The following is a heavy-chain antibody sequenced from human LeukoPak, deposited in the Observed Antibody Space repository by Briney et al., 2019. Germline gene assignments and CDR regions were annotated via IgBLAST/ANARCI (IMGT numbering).Heavy chain of an antibody. Sequence: ASVKVSCKASGYTFTSYYMHWVRQAPGQGLEWMGIINPSGGSTSYAQKFQGRVTITADESTSTAYMELSSLRSEDMAVYYCARGGNGYGYDYWGQGTLVTVSS. D-gene: IGHD5-18*01. CDR1: GYTFTSYY. CDR3: ARGGNGYGYDY. J-gene: IGHJ4*02. CDR2: INPSGGST. V-gene: IGHV1-46*01.